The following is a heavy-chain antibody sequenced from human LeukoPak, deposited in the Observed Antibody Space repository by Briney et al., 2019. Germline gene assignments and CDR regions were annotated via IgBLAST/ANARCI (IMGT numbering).Heavy chain of an antibody. V-gene: IGHV3-53*01. J-gene: IGHJ5*02. CDR2: IYSDGNT. Sequence: GGSLRLSCAVSGFTVSSIYMSWVRQAPGKGLEWVSFIYSDGNTYYADSVKGRFTLSRDSSRNTLYLQMNSLRVDDTAVYYCAGDTHSSSWYDHWGQGTLVTVSS. CDR3: AGDTHSSSWYDH. CDR1: GFTVSSIY. D-gene: IGHD6-19*01.